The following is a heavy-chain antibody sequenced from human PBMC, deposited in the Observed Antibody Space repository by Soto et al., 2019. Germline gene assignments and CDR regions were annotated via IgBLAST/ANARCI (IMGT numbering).Heavy chain of an antibody. D-gene: IGHD3-10*01. Sequence: QVQLQESGPGLVKPSGTLSLTCAVSGGSITSGHWWSWVRQPPGKGLEWIGEVYHGGITNYNSSLRSRLTILVDESNNQLSLRLTSVTAADTAVYYCARGTLWFARGTLWFGVHNYGLDVWGQGTTVTVSS. J-gene: IGHJ6*02. CDR3: ARGTLWFARGTLWFGVHNYGLDV. CDR1: GGSITSGHW. CDR2: VYHGGIT. V-gene: IGHV4-4*02.